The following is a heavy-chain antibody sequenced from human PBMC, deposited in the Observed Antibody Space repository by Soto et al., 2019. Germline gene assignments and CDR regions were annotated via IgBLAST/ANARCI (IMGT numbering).Heavy chain of an antibody. D-gene: IGHD6-19*01. CDR3: ARGRAVAGTGDFDY. CDR1: GGSISSYY. V-gene: IGHV4-59*01. J-gene: IGHJ4*02. Sequence: QVQLQESGPGLVKPSETLSLTCTVSGGSISSYYWSWIRQPPGKGLEWIGYIYYSGSTNYNPSLKSRVTISVDTSKNHFSLKLSSVTAADTAVYYCARGRAVAGTGDFDYWGQGTLVTVSS. CDR2: IYYSGST.